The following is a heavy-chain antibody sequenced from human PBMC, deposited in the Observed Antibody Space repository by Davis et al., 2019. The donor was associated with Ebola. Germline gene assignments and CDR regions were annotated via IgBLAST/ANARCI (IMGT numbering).Heavy chain of an antibody. CDR2: IITIFDTP. J-gene: IGHJ4*02. CDR3: ARDFDGGNYYFDY. V-gene: IGHV1-69*06. D-gene: IGHD3-9*01. CDR1: GCSFSSHP. Sequence: SVKVSCKTSGCSFSSHPISWVRQAPRQGLEWMGGIITIFDTPHNAQKFQGRITITADTSTRTAYMELSSLGSDDTATYFCARDFDGGNYYFDYWGPGTPITVSS.